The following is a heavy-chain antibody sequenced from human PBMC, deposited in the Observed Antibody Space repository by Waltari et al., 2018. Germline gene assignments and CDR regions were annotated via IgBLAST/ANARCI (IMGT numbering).Heavy chain of an antibody. V-gene: IGHV1-69*01. D-gene: IGHD3-10*01. CDR3: ARAGGSGPYYYGMDV. J-gene: IGHJ6*02. Sequence: SWVRQAPGQGLEWMGGIIPIFGTANYAQKFQGRVTITADESTSTAYMELSSLRSEDTAVYYCARAGGSGPYYYGMDVWGQGTTVTVSS. CDR2: IIPIFGTA.